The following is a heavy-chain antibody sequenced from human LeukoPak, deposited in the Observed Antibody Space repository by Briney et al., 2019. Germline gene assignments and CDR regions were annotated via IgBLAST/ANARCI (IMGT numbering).Heavy chain of an antibody. J-gene: IGHJ4*02. CDR1: GASMNSYY. CDR3: ARQPYMSGAYYFDY. CDR2: IFYSGHT. V-gene: IGHV4-59*08. Sequence: SETLSLTCTVSGASMNSYYWSWIRQPPGKGLEWIAYIFYSGHTNYNPSLKSRVTISVDTSKNQFSLKLGSVTAADTAVYYCARQPYMSGAYYFDYWGQGTRVTVSS. D-gene: IGHD1-26*01.